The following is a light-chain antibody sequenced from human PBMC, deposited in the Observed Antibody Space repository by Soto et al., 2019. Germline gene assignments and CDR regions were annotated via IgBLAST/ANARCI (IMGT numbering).Light chain of an antibody. J-gene: IGLJ1*01. V-gene: IGLV2-14*01. Sequence: QSVLTQPASVSASPGQSSTISCTETNSDIGTLNSVSWYQQFPGKAPKVMIFGVSVRPSGVSTRFSGSKFGNTAFLYISGLQAEHEADYYCSSYTSSRTYVFGSGTKLTVL. CDR1: NSDIGTLNS. CDR3: SSYTSSRTYV. CDR2: GVS.